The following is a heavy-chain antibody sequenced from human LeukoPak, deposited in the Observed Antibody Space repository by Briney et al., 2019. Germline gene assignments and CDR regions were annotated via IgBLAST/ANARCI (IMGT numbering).Heavy chain of an antibody. Sequence: SETLSLTCTVSTDSLISYYWNWIRQPPGKGLEWIGYIYDSGSTDYNPSLKSRVTMSIDTSKKQFSLRLRSVTAADTAVYYCAGGYNYSYYYYMDVWGKGTTVTVSS. CDR2: IYDSGST. CDR3: AGGYNYSYYYYMDV. D-gene: IGHD1-1*01. CDR1: TDSLISYY. J-gene: IGHJ6*03. V-gene: IGHV4-59*01.